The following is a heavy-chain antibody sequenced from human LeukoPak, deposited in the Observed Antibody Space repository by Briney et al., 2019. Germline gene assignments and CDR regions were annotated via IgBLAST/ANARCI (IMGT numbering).Heavy chain of an antibody. CDR1: GGSFSGYY. V-gene: IGHV4-34*01. CDR3: ARRPRYSYGSFDY. J-gene: IGHJ4*02. CDR2: INHSGST. Sequence: SETLSLTCAVYGGSFSGYYWSWIRQPPGKGLEWIGEINHSGSTNYSPSLKSRVTISVDTSKNQFSLKLSSVTAADTAVYYCARRPRYSYGSFDYWGQGTLVTVSS. D-gene: IGHD5-18*01.